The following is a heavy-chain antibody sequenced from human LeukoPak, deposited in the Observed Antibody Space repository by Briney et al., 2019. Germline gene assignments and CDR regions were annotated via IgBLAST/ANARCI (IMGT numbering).Heavy chain of an antibody. CDR1: GFTFRSFV. CDR2: ISYDGSNK. CDR3: ARAPRSGIAAAGPYLGYGMDV. V-gene: IGHV3-30-3*01. Sequence: PGRSLRLSCAASGFTFRSFVMHWVRQAPGKGLEWVAVISYDGSNKYYADSVKGRFTISRDNSKNTLYLQMNSLRAEDTAVYYCARAPRSGIAAAGPYLGYGMDVWGQGTTVTVSS. J-gene: IGHJ6*02. D-gene: IGHD6-13*01.